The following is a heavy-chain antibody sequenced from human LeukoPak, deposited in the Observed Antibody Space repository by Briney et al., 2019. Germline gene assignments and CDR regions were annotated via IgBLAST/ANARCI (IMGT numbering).Heavy chain of an antibody. J-gene: IGHJ4*02. CDR1: GDSVSSSSAA. Sequence: SQTLSLTFAISGDSVSSSSAAWNWLRQSPSRCLEWLGRTYYRSKWYNDYAVSEKSRVTINQDTSKNDFSLQLNSVTPEDTAVYYCARERNRNFDYWGQGALVSVCS. CDR2: TYYRSKWYN. V-gene: IGHV6-1*01. D-gene: IGHD1-14*01. CDR3: ARERNRNFDY.